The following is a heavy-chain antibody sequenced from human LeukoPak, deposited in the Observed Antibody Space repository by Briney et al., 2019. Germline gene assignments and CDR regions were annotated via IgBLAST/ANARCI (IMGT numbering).Heavy chain of an antibody. V-gene: IGHV1-46*01. CDR3: ARAAAGTGGPGSIAARPGY. Sequence: GASVKVSCKASGYTFTGYYMHWVRQAPGQGLEWMGIINPSGGSTSYAQKFQGRVTMTRDMSTSTVYMELSSLRSEDTAVYYCARAAAGTGGPGSIAARPGYWGQGTLVTVSS. D-gene: IGHD6-6*01. J-gene: IGHJ4*02. CDR2: INPSGGST. CDR1: GYTFTGYY.